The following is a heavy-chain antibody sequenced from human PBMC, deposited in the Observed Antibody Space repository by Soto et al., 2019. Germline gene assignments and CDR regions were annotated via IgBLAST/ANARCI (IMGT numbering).Heavy chain of an antibody. J-gene: IGHJ3*02. CDR2: IWYDGSNK. V-gene: IGHV3-33*01. CDR3: ATVDTLGEGGFFAAFDI. Sequence: QVQLVESGGGVVQPGRSLRLSCAASGFTFSSYGMHWVRQAPGKGLEWVAVIWYDGSNKYYADSVKGRFTISRDNSKNTLYLQMNSLSAEDTAVYYCATVDTLGEGGFFAAFDIWGQGTMVTVSS. CDR1: GFTFSSYG. D-gene: IGHD3-10*01.